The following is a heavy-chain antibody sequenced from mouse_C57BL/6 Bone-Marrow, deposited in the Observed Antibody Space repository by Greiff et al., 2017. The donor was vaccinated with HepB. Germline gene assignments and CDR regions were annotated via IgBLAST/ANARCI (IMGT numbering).Heavy chain of an antibody. CDR1: GYTFTSVG. V-gene: IGHV1-81*01. J-gene: IGHJ2*01. CDR2: ISPRSGNT. CDR3: ARSRYSNHEDH. D-gene: IGHD2-5*01. Sequence: QVQLQQSGAELARPGASVKLSCKASGYTFTSVGISGVKQRTGQGLEWIGEISPRSGNTYYNEKFKGKATLTADKSSITAYMELRSLTSDDSAVYFCARSRYSNHEDHWGQVAPLTDSS.